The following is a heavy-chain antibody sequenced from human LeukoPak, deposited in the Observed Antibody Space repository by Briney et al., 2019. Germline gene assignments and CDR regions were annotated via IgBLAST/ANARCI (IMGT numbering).Heavy chain of an antibody. D-gene: IGHD5-24*01. V-gene: IGHV1-69*04. CDR3: ARFRALDGDGYNYFDY. CDR1: GGTFSSYA. Sequence: ASVKVSCKASGGTFSSYAISWVRQAPGQGLEWMGRIIPILGIANYAQKFQGRVTITADKSTSTAYMELSSLRSDDTAVYYCARFRALDGDGYNYFDYWGQGTLVTASS. CDR2: IIPILGIA. J-gene: IGHJ4*02.